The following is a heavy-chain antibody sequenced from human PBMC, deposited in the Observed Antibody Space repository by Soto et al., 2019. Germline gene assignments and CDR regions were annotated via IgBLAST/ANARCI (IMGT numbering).Heavy chain of an antibody. CDR3: AIDYYDSSGYYYNAFDI. Sequence: ASVKVSCKASGYTFISYGISWVRQAPGQGLEWMGWISAYNSNTNYAQKLQGRVTMTTDTSTSTAYMELRSLRSDDTAVYYCAIDYYDSSGYYYNAFDIWGQGTMVTVSS. J-gene: IGHJ3*02. CDR2: ISAYNSNT. D-gene: IGHD3-22*01. CDR1: GYTFISYG. V-gene: IGHV1-18*01.